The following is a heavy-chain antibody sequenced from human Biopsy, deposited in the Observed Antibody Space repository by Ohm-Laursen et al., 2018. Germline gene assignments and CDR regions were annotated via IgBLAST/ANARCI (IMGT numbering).Heavy chain of an antibody. D-gene: IGHD6-13*01. CDR1: GFSLSARGMC. CDR3: APTPILIVSAGLVYRHRRHLQGMDV. Sequence: PTQTLTLTRSFSGFSLSARGMCVSWIRQAPGKALEWPARVDWDDYKDYSASLQTKLSISKDTSNDQVVLTVNNVDPADTATYYCAPTPILIVSAGLVYRHRRHLQGMDVWGQGIAVTVS. V-gene: IGHV2-70*12. J-gene: IGHJ6*02. CDR2: VDWDDYK.